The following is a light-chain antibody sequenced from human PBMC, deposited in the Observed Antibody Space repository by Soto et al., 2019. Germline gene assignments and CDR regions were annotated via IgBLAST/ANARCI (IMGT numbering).Light chain of an antibody. J-gene: IGLJ2*01. Sequence: QSVLTQPPSASGSPGQSVTISCTGTSSDVGGYNYVSWYQQHPGKAPKLMIYEVSKRPSGVPDRFFGSKSGNTASLTVSGLQAEDEADYYCSSYTSSSTLLFGGGTQLTVL. V-gene: IGLV2-8*01. CDR3: SSYTSSSTLL. CDR1: SSDVGGYNY. CDR2: EVS.